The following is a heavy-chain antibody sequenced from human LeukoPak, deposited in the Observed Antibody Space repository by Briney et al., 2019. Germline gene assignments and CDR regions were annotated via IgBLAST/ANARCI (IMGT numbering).Heavy chain of an antibody. V-gene: IGHV3-30-3*01. CDR1: GVPFTVYP. Sequence: GXSVRLSCAASGVPFTVYPTHWVRQAPGKGLEWVSVSSSDETYKFYADSVRGRFTISRDNSKNRLYLQMSDLRAEDTAVYFCARSVSGVWLFDYWGRGTLVTVSS. D-gene: IGHD5/OR15-5a*01. J-gene: IGHJ4*02. CDR3: ARSVSGVWLFDY. CDR2: SSSDETYK.